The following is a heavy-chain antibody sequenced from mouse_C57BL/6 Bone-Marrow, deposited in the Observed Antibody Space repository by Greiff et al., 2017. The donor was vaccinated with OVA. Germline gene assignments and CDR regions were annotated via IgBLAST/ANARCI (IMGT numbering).Heavy chain of an antibody. CDR3: TTCSPGVAMDY. V-gene: IGHV14-4*01. J-gene: IGHJ4*01. CDR2: LDPENGDP. CDR1: GFNIKDDY. Sequence: VQLQQSGAELVRPGASVKLSCTASGFNIKDDYMHWVKQRPEKGLEWIGWLDPENGDPESASKFQGKATITADTSSNTAYLQLSSLTSEDTAVYYCTTCSPGVAMDYWGQGTSVTVAS. D-gene: IGHD1-1*01.